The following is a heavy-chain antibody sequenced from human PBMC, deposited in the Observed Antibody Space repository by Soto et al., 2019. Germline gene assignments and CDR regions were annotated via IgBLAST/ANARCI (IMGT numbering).Heavy chain of an antibody. CDR2: ISGSGGST. V-gene: IGHV3-23*01. J-gene: IGHJ4*02. CDR3: AKDFYYDTSGHDY. Sequence: GGSLILSCAAYGFTLSNYSMSWVRQAPGKGLEWVSAISGSGGSTYYADSVKGRFTISRDNSMHTLHLQMNSLRAEDTALYYCAKDFYYDTSGHDYWGQGTLVTVSS. D-gene: IGHD3-22*01. CDR1: GFTLSNYS.